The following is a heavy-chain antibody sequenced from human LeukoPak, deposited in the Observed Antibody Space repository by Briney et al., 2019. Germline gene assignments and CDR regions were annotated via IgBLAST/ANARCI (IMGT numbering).Heavy chain of an antibody. CDR3: ARVQQWLVNDY. Sequence: GASVKVSCKASGYTFTSYGISWVRQAPGQGLEWMGWISAYNGNTNYAQKFQGRVTMTRDTSISTAYMELSRLRSDDTAVYYCARVQQWLVNDYWGQGTLVTVSS. V-gene: IGHV1-18*01. CDR2: ISAYNGNT. CDR1: GYTFTSYG. J-gene: IGHJ4*02. D-gene: IGHD6-19*01.